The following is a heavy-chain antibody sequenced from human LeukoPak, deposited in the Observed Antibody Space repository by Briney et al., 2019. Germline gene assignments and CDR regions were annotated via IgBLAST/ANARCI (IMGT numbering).Heavy chain of an antibody. CDR1: GDTFSRYS. J-gene: IGHJ4*02. Sequence: AASVKVSCKASGDTFSRYSFIWVRQAPGQGLEWMGRINPILGIANYAQKFQVRVTITADTSTNTAYRELSSLRSEGTGVYYCAGEYDDISHWGQGTLVTVAS. CDR2: INPILGIA. CDR3: AGEYDDISH. D-gene: IGHD3-9*01. V-gene: IGHV1-69*02.